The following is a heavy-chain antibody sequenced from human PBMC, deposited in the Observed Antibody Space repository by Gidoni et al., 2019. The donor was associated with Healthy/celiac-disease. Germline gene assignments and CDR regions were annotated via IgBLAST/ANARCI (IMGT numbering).Heavy chain of an antibody. CDR1: GFTFSRYG. Sequence: QVQLVESGGGVVQPGRSLRLSCAASGFTFSRYGMHWVRQAPGKGLEWVAVISSDGSNKYYADSVKGRFTISRDNSKNTLYLQMNSLRAEDTAVYYWAKLSTLDSSGYLASPGDYFDYWGQGTLVTVSS. D-gene: IGHD3-22*01. CDR2: ISSDGSNK. J-gene: IGHJ4*02. CDR3: AKLSTLDSSGYLASPGDYFDY. V-gene: IGHV3-30*18.